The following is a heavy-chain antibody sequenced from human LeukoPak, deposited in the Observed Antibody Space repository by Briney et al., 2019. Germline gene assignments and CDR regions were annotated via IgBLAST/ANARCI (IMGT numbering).Heavy chain of an antibody. Sequence: GGSLRLSCATSGFTFTSYAMSWVRQAPGEGLGWLSGISSGGGNTYYADSVRGRLTISRDNSKNTLYLQMHSLRADDTAVYFCAKDSRLIITYFDSWGQGTLVTVSS. CDR1: GFTFTSYA. D-gene: IGHD3-22*01. CDR3: AKDSRLIITYFDS. J-gene: IGHJ4*02. CDR2: ISSGGGNT. V-gene: IGHV3-23*01.